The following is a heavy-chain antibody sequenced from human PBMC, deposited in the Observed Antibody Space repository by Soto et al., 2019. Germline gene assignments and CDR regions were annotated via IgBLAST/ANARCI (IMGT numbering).Heavy chain of an antibody. CDR3: ARSCSGDRDGYRSPSEFDY. J-gene: IGHJ4*02. Sequence: PGGSLRLSCAASGFTFDDYAMHWVRQAPGKGLEWVSAINPSSSSKYYADSVKGRFTISRDNSKNTVYVQMNSLRAEDTAVYYCARSCSGDRDGYRSPSEFDYWGQGTPVTVSS. V-gene: IGHV3-23*01. CDR2: INPSSSSK. D-gene: IGHD2-21*01. CDR1: GFTFDDYA.